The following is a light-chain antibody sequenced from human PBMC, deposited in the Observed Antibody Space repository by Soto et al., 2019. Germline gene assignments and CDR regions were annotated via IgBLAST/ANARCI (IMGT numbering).Light chain of an antibody. Sequence: QSVLTQLPSVSGAPGQRVTISCTGSTSNIGAGYDVHWYQHLPGTAPKLLIYGNTNRPSGVPYRFSGSRSGTSASLAITGLQAEDEADYYCQSYDSSLSVVFGGGTKLTVL. CDR1: TSNIGAGYD. CDR3: QSYDSSLSVV. V-gene: IGLV1-40*01. J-gene: IGLJ2*01. CDR2: GNT.